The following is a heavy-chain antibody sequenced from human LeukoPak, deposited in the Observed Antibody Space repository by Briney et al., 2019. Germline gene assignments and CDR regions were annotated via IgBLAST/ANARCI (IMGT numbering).Heavy chain of an antibody. CDR1: GYSFTNYW. D-gene: IGHD3-10*01. CDR2: IYPGDSDT. CDR3: ARLLYYGSGSDNWFDP. Sequence: GESLKISCKGSGYSFTNYWIGWVRQMPGKGLEWMGIIYPGDSDTRYSPSFQGQVTISADKSISTAYLQWSSLKASDTAMYYCARLLYYGSGSDNWFDPWGQGTLVTVSS. J-gene: IGHJ5*02. V-gene: IGHV5-51*01.